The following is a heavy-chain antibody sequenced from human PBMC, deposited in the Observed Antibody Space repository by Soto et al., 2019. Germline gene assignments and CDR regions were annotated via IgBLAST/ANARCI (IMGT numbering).Heavy chain of an antibody. Sequence: ASVKVSCKASGYTFTSYGISWVRQAPGQGLEWMGWISAYNGNTNYAQKLQGRVTMTTDTSTSTAYMELRSLRSDDTAVYYCARGPILRYFDWFPGYNWFAPWGQGTLVTVSS. CDR3: ARGPILRYFDWFPGYNWFAP. V-gene: IGHV1-18*01. D-gene: IGHD3-9*01. J-gene: IGHJ5*02. CDR2: ISAYNGNT. CDR1: GYTFTSYG.